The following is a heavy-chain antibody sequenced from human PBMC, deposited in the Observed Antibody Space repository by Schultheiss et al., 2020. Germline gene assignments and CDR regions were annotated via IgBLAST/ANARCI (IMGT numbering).Heavy chain of an antibody. J-gene: IGHJ6*02. D-gene: IGHD2-2*01. Sequence: SQTLSLTCTVSGDSIAGGGYYWSWIRQPPGKGLEWIGEIYHSGSTNYNPSLKSRVTISVDTSKNQFSLKLSSVTAEDTAVYYCASDCSSTSCPEYYYGMDVWGQGTTVTVSS. V-gene: IGHV4-30-4*08. CDR2: IYHSGST. CDR3: ASDCSSTSCPEYYYGMDV. CDR1: GDSIAGGGYY.